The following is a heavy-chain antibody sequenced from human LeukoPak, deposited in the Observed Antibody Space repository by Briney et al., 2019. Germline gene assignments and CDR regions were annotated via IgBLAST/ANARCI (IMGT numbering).Heavy chain of an antibody. CDR2: ISTNGSAT. CDR1: GFPFRTYW. J-gene: IGHJ6*03. D-gene: IGHD4-23*01. Sequence: GGSLRLSCGASGFPFRTYWMHGVRQPPGKGLVWVSRISTNGSATNYADSLKGRLTISRDNARSTLHLPMNSLRVEDTAVYYCLRFTAVAPPYSYYYMDVCGKGTKVTVSS. V-gene: IGHV3-74*01. CDR3: LRFTAVAPPYSYYYMDV.